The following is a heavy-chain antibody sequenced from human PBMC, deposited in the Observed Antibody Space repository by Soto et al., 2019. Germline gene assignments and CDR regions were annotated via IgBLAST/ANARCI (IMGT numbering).Heavy chain of an antibody. V-gene: IGHV3-23*01. CDR1: GFTFSSYA. Sequence: PXVFLRLSCAASGFTFSSYAMSWVRQAPGKGLEWVSAISGSGGSTYYADSVKGRFTISRDDSKNTLYLQMNSLRAEDTAVYYCAKDQDIVVVPAAPPDYWGQGTLVTVSS. J-gene: IGHJ4*02. CDR2: ISGSGGST. CDR3: AKDQDIVVVPAAPPDY. D-gene: IGHD2-2*01.